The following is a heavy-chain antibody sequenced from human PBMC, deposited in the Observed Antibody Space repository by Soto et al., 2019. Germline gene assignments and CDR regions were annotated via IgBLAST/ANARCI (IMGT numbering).Heavy chain of an antibody. Sequence: SETLSLTCAVYGGSFRGYYWSWIRQPPGKGLEWIGEINHSGSTNYNPSLKSRVTISVDTSKNQFSLKLSSVTAADTAVYYCARGSAARPFYYYGMDVWGQGTTVTVSS. CDR2: INHSGST. CDR3: ARGSAARPFYYYGMDV. CDR1: GGSFRGYY. V-gene: IGHV4-34*01. D-gene: IGHD6-6*01. J-gene: IGHJ6*02.